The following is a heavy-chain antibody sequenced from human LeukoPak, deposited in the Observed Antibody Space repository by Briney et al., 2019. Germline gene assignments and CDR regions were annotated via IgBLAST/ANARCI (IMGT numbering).Heavy chain of an antibody. CDR2: ISSSSNYI. CDR1: EFTFSVYT. J-gene: IGHJ4*02. V-gene: IGHV3-21*01. Sequence: GGSLRLSCAASEFTFSVYTINWVRQAPGTGLEWVSSISSSSNYIYYADSVKGRFTISRDNAKNSLYLQMNSLRAEDTAVYYCARCKNDYGDYVFDYWGQGTLVTVSS. CDR3: ARCKNDYGDYVFDY. D-gene: IGHD4-17*01.